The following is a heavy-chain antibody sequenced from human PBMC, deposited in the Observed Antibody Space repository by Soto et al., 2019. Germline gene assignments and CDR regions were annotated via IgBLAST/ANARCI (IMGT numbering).Heavy chain of an antibody. CDR3: ARESLIAAAGTAAYYYGMDV. J-gene: IGHJ6*02. V-gene: IGHV3-21*01. Sequence: PGGSLRLSCAASGFTFSSYSMNWVRQAPGKGLEWVSSISSSSSYIYYADSVKGRFTISRDNAKNSLYLQMNSLRAEDTAVYYCARESLIAAAGTAAYYYGMDVWGQGTTVTVSS. CDR1: GFTFSSYS. D-gene: IGHD6-13*01. CDR2: ISSSSSYI.